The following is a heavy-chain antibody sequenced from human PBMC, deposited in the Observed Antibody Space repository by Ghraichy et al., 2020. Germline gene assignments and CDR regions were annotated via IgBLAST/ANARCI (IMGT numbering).Heavy chain of an antibody. CDR3: AKEHNGKNKGFEA. J-gene: IGHJ5*02. V-gene: IGHV3-43*01. D-gene: IGHD1-26*01. CDR1: GFTFEDYT. CDR2: ISWDGGTT. Sequence: ETLSLTCAASGFTFEDYTIHWVRQAPGKGLDWVSLISWDGGTTKYADPVKGRFTMSRDNRENSLYLQMNILRSKDTTLYYCAKEHNGKNKGFEAWGQGTPVTVSS.